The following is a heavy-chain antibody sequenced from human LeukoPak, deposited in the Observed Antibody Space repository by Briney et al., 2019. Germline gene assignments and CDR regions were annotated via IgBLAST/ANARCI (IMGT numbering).Heavy chain of an antibody. CDR2: IRYDGSNK. D-gene: IGHD3-22*01. J-gene: IGHJ4*02. CDR3: ARAHTYYYDSSGYYQGDYFDY. V-gene: IGHV3-30*02. CDR1: GFTFSSYG. Sequence: GGSLRLSCAASGFTFSSYGMHWVRQAPGKGLEWVAFIRYDGSNKYYADSVKGRFTISRDNSKNTLYLQMNSLRAEDTAVYYCARAHTYYYDSSGYYQGDYFDYWGQGTLVTVSS.